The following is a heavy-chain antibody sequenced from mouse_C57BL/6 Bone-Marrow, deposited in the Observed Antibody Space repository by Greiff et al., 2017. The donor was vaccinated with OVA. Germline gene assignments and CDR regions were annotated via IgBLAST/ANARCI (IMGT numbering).Heavy chain of an antibody. Sequence: EVKLVESGPELVKPGASVKISCKASGYSFTGYYMNWVKQSPEKSLEWIGEINPSTGGTTYNQKFKAKATLTVDKSSSTAYMQLKSLTSEDSAVYYCARSRAYYSNHTLFDYWGQGTTLTVSS. CDR3: ARSRAYYSNHTLFDY. D-gene: IGHD2-5*01. CDR1: GYSFTGYY. CDR2: INPSTGGT. V-gene: IGHV1-42*01. J-gene: IGHJ2*01.